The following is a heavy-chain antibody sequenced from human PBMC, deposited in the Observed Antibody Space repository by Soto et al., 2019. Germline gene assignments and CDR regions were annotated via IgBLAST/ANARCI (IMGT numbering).Heavy chain of an antibody. J-gene: IGHJ5*02. V-gene: IGHV4-30-2*01. Sequence: SETLSLTSAVSDGSSSSGGYSWSWIRQPPGKGLEWIGYIYHSGSTYYNPSLKSRVTISVDRSKNQFSLKLSSVTAADTAVYYCARVPDRWGQGTLVTVS. CDR1: DGSSSSGGYS. D-gene: IGHD2-2*01. CDR3: ARVPDR. CDR2: IYHSGST.